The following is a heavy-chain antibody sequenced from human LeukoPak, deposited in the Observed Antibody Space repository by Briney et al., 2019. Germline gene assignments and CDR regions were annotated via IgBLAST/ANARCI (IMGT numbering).Heavy chain of an antibody. V-gene: IGHV3-74*01. Sequence: GGPLRLSCAASGFTFSSYWMHWVRQAPGKGLVWVSRINSDGSSTSYADSVKGRFTISRDNAKNTLYLQMNSLRAEDTAVYYCARAQWELGIMDYYYGMDVWGQGTTVTVSS. CDR2: INSDGSST. J-gene: IGHJ6*02. CDR3: ARAQWELGIMDYYYGMDV. CDR1: GFTFSSYW. D-gene: IGHD1-26*01.